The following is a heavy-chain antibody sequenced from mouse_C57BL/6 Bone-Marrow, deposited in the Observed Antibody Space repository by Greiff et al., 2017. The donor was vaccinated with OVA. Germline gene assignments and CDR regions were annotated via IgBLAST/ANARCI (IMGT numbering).Heavy chain of an antibody. J-gene: IGHJ2*01. Sequence: EVQLQQSGPGLVKPGASVKMSCKASGYTFTDYYMNWVKQSHGKSLEWIGVINPYNGGTSYNQKFKGKVTLTVDNTANTDYMELNSLTSEDSAVSYCSKRGLGRRYYFDYWGQGTTLTVSS. D-gene: IGHD3-3*01. CDR1: GYTFTDYY. V-gene: IGHV1-19*01. CDR2: INPYNGGT. CDR3: SKRGLGRRYYFDY.